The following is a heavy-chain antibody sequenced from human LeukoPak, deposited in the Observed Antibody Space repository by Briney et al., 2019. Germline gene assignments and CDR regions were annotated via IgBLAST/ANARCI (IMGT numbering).Heavy chain of an antibody. V-gene: IGHV4-34*01. CDR1: GGSFSGYY. J-gene: IGHJ5*02. D-gene: IGHD6-13*01. CDR3: ARGRFWQQLVPANWFDP. CDR2: INHSGST. Sequence: SETLSLTCAVYGGSFSGYYWSWIRQPPGKGLEWIGEINHSGSTNYNPSLKSRVTISVDTSKNQFSLKLSSVTAADTAVYYCARGRFWQQLVPANWFDPWGQGTLVTVS.